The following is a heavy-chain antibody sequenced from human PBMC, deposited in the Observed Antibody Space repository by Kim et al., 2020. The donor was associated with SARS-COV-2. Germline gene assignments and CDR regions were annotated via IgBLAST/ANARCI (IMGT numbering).Heavy chain of an antibody. D-gene: IGHD6-6*01. J-gene: IGHJ1*01. CDR3: ARTRGSCSSLAD. V-gene: IGHV4-59*01. Sequence: SETLSLTCTVSGGSISSYYWSWIRQPPGKGLEWIGDIYYSGSTNYNPSLKSRVTISVDTSKNPFSLKLSSVTAADTAVYYCARTRGSCSSLADWGEGSL. CDR2: IYYSGST. CDR1: GGSISSYY.